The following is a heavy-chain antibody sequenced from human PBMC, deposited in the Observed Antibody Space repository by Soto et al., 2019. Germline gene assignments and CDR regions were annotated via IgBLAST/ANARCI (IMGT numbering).Heavy chain of an antibody. CDR3: VRGPSIAAGGTGGEY. V-gene: IGHV3-30-3*01. Sequence: PGGSLRLSCAASGFTFSSYAMHWVRQAPGKGLEWVAVISYDGSNKYYADSVKGRFTISRDNSKNTLYLQMNSLRAEDTAVYYCVRGPSIAAGGTGGEYWGQGTLVTVSS. CDR2: ISYDGSNK. J-gene: IGHJ4*02. D-gene: IGHD6-13*01. CDR1: GFTFSSYA.